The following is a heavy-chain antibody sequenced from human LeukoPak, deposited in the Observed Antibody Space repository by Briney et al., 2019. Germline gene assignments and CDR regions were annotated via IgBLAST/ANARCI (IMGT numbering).Heavy chain of an antibody. J-gene: IGHJ4*02. CDR1: GGSISSSSYY. CDR3: ARSWTRGYYFDY. CDR2: IYYSGST. V-gene: IGHV4-39*07. Sequence: SETLSLTCTVSGGSISSSSYYWGWIRQPPGKGLEWIGSIYYSGSTYYNPSLKSRVTISVDTSKNQFSLKLSSVTAADTAVYYCARSWTRGYYFDYWGQGTLVTVSS. D-gene: IGHD6-13*01.